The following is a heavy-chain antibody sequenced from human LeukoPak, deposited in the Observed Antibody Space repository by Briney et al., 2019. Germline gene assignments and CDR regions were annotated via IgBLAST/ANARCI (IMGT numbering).Heavy chain of an antibody. V-gene: IGHV4-30-2*01. CDR1: GASISSGGYS. CDR2: IYHSGST. D-gene: IGHD7-27*01. Sequence: PSETLSLTCAVSGASISSGGYSWSWLRQPPGKGLEWIGYIYHSGSTYYNPSPKSRVTISVDRSKNQCSLKLSSVTAADTAVYYCARGPLGELNGDRLFDYWGQGTLVTVSS. J-gene: IGHJ4*02. CDR3: ARGPLGELNGDRLFDY.